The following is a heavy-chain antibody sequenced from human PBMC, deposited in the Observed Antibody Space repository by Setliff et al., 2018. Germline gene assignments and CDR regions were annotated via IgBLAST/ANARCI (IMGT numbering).Heavy chain of an antibody. CDR2: IFQSGIT. J-gene: IGHJ4*02. Sequence: PSETLSLTCAVSGFSITNGYYWGWIRQSPGRGLEWIANIFQSGITFYNPSLKSRVTMSLDTSTNQFSLKLRSVTAADTAVYYCARLGGLLVATMPFDYWGQGIPGTVSS. CDR3: ARLGGLLVATMPFDY. V-gene: IGHV4-38-2*01. D-gene: IGHD5-12*01. CDR1: GFSITNGYY.